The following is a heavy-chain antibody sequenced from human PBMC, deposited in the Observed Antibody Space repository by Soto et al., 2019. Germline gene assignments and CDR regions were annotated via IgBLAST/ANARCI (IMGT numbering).Heavy chain of an antibody. CDR3: TRGPDYEGYFDF. Sequence: QVQLVQSGAEVKKPGSSVKVCCRASGGTFSNHAVGWVRQAPGQGLEWMGGIVLPFGTANYAQKFQGRVTITADESRATTYMAFSSLRFEDTAVYYCTRGPDYEGYFDFWGQGTLVTVSS. V-gene: IGHV1-69*01. J-gene: IGHJ4*02. CDR2: IVLPFGTA. D-gene: IGHD4-17*01. CDR1: GGTFSNHA.